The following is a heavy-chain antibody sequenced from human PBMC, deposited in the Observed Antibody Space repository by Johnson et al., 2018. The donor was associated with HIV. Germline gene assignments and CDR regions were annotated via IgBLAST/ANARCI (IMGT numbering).Heavy chain of an antibody. CDR3: AREGVSGSYYDAFDL. Sequence: QVQLVESGGGVVQPGRSLRLSCAASGFTFSSYAMHWVRQAPGKGLEWVAVISYDGSNKYYADSVKGRFTISRDNSKNTLYLQMNSRRAEDTAVYYCAREGVSGSYYDAFDLWGQGTMVTVSS. D-gene: IGHD1-26*01. CDR2: ISYDGSNK. J-gene: IGHJ3*01. CDR1: GFTFSSYA. V-gene: IGHV3-30-3*01.